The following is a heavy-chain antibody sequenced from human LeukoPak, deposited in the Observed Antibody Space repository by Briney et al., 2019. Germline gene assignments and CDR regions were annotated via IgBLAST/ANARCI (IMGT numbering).Heavy chain of an antibody. CDR2: TRYDVSLK. J-gene: IGHJ4*02. V-gene: IGHV3-30*02. CDR3: TKYRSGNFDYYPDLDS. CDR1: GFTFSSYA. Sequence: GRSLRLSCAASGFTFSSYAMHWVRQAPGKGLEWVAFTRYDVSLKYYAGSVRGRFTISRDNSKNTLYLQMNSLRTEDTAIYYCTKYRSGNFDYYPDLDSWGQGILVTVSS. D-gene: IGHD3-9*01.